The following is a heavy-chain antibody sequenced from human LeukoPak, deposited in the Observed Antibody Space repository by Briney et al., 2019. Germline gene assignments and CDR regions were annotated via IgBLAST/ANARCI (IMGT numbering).Heavy chain of an antibody. J-gene: IGHJ4*02. D-gene: IGHD1-1*01. CDR2: ISAYNGNT. V-gene: IGHV1-18*01. CDR1: GYTFTSSG. CDR3: ARDRSHLERRGSVGY. Sequence: GASVKVSCKTSGYTFTSSGISWVRQAPGQGLEWMGRISAYNGNTNYAQKFQDRVTLTTDTSTSTAYMELRSLRSDDTAVYYCARDRSHLERRGSVGYWGQGTLVTVSS.